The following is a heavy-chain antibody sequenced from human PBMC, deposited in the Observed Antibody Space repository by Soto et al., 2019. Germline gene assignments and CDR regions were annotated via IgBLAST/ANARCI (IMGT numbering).Heavy chain of an antibody. Sequence: QVQLVQSGAEVKKPGASVKVSCKASGYTCTGYYMHWVRQAPGQGLEWMGWINPNSGGTNYAQKFQGRVTMTRDTSISTAYMELSRLRSDDTAVYYCARGYYYGSGSYSSDYCGQGTLVTVSS. V-gene: IGHV1-2*02. CDR2: INPNSGGT. D-gene: IGHD3-10*01. CDR1: GYTCTGYY. J-gene: IGHJ4*02. CDR3: ARGYYYGSGSYSSDY.